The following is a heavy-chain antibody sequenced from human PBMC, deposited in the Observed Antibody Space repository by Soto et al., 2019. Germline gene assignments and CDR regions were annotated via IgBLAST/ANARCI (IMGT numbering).Heavy chain of an antibody. J-gene: IGHJ5*02. V-gene: IGHV4-34*01. CDR1: GGSVNGYY. Sequence: KTSETLSLTCAVYGGSVNGYYWNGIRQHPGKGLEWIGEINHTGGTHYNPSLKGRVTMSVDTSKNQFSLRLSSVTAADTAIYYCATRITVFGLLIPPFDPWGQGTQVTVSS. CDR2: INHTGGT. D-gene: IGHD3-3*01. CDR3: ATRITVFGLLIPPFDP.